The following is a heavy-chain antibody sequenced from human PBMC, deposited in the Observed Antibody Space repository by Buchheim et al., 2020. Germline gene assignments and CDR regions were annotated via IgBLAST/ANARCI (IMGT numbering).Heavy chain of an antibody. Sequence: QVQLVESGGGVVQPGRSLRLSCAASGFTFSSYGMHWVRQAPGKGLEWVAVISYDGSNKYYADSVKGRFNISRDNSKNTLYLQMNSLRAEDTAVYYCARDLGFLEWFYGMDVWGQGTT. CDR3: ARDLGFLEWFYGMDV. CDR1: GFTFSSYG. V-gene: IGHV3-30*03. J-gene: IGHJ6*02. CDR2: ISYDGSNK. D-gene: IGHD3-3*02.